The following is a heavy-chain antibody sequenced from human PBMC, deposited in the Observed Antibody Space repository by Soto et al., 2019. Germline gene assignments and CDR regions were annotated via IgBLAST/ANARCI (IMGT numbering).Heavy chain of an antibody. D-gene: IGHD3-9*01. Sequence: QVQLVQSGAEVKKPGASVKVSCKASGYTFTSYYMHWVRQAPGQGLEWMGIINPSGGSTSYAQKSQGRVTMTRDTSTSTVYMELSILRSEDMAVYYCAREHYDILTGSYYFDYWGQGTLVTVSS. J-gene: IGHJ4*02. CDR1: GYTFTSYY. CDR3: AREHYDILTGSYYFDY. V-gene: IGHV1-46*03. CDR2: INPSGGST.